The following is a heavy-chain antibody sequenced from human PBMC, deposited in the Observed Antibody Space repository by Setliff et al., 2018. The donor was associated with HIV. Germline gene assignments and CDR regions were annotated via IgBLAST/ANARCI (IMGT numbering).Heavy chain of an antibody. CDR1: GGTFSSNA. Sequence: GASVKVSCKSSGGTFSSNAISWVRQAPGHGLEWIGGIIPILGTTHYSQKFEDRVTITRDESTRTAYLEVNNLGSEDTAIYYCARDRGGSYADACDVRGQGTMVTVSS. CDR3: ARDRGGSYADACDV. CDR2: IIPILGTT. D-gene: IGHD1-26*01. J-gene: IGHJ3*01. V-gene: IGHV1-69*05.